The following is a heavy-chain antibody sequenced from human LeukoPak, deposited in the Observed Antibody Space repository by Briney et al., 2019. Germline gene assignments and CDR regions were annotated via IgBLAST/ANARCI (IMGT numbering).Heavy chain of an antibody. Sequence: GGSLRLSCAASGFTFSSYAMSWVRQTPGKGLEWVSAISGSGGSTYYADSVKGRFTISRDNSKNTLYLQVNSLRAEDTAVYYCAKAITDYYFDYWGQGTLVTVSS. D-gene: IGHD3-16*01. CDR2: ISGSGGST. CDR3: AKAITDYYFDY. CDR1: GFTFSSYA. J-gene: IGHJ4*02. V-gene: IGHV3-23*01.